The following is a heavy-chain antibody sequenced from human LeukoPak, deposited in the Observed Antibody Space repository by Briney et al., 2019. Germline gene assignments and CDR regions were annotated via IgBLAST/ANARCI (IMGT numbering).Heavy chain of an antibody. V-gene: IGHV3-23*01. J-gene: IGHJ4*02. Sequence: GGSLRLSCAASGFTFSHYAMSWVRQAPGMGLEWVSSMDGTGGGTYYADSVKGRFTTSRDNSKNTLYLQMSSLRAEDTALYYCATGILSTGLLNYWGQGTLVAVSS. D-gene: IGHD1-1*01. CDR2: MDGTGGGT. CDR1: GFTFSHYA. CDR3: ATGILSTGLLNY.